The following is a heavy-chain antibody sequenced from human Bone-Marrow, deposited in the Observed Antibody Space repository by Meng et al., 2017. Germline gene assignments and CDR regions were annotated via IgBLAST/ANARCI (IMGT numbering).Heavy chain of an antibody. CDR3: AIVGASGGAYFDY. D-gene: IGHD1-26*01. V-gene: IGHV5-51*01. J-gene: IGHJ4*02. Sequence: GESLKISCKGSGYSFTSYWIGWVRQMPGKGLEWMGIIYPGGYDTRYSPSVQGQVTISADNFISTAYLQWSSLKASDTAMYYCAIVGASGGAYFDYWGQGTLVTVSS. CDR1: GYSFTSYW. CDR2: IYPGGYDT.